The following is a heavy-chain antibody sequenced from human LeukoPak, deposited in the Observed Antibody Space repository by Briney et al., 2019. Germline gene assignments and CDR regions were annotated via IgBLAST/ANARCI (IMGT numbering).Heavy chain of an antibody. Sequence: SETLSLTCTVSGYSISSGYYWGWIRQPPGKGLEWIGSIYQSGGTYYNPSLKSRVTISVDTSKNQFSLKLSSVTAADTAVYYCASGYCSGGSCYRGAFDIWGQGTMVTVSS. CDR1: GYSISSGYY. D-gene: IGHD2-15*01. CDR3: ASGYCSGGSCYRGAFDI. V-gene: IGHV4-38-2*02. CDR2: IYQSGGT. J-gene: IGHJ3*02.